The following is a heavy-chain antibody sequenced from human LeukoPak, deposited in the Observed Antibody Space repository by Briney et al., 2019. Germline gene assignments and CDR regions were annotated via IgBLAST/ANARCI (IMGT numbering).Heavy chain of an antibody. J-gene: IGHJ4*02. CDR3: VREAGYSSTWYDY. Sequence: SETLSLTCAVYGGSFSGYYWSWIRQPPGKGLEWIGEINHSGSTNYNPSLKSRVTMSVDTSKNQFSLKLNSVTAADTAVYYCVREAGYSSTWYDYWGQGTLVTVSS. CDR2: INHSGST. V-gene: IGHV4-34*01. D-gene: IGHD6-13*01. CDR1: GGSFSGYY.